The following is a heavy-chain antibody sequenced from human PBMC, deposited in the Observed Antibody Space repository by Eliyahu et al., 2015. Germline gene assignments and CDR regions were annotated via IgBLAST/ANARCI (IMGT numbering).Heavy chain of an antibody. D-gene: IGHD2-21*02. V-gene: IGHV4-31*03. CDR1: GDSITRIGFY. Sequence: QVQLQESGPGLVTXSQTLSXXXTVSGDSITRIGFYWSWIRQRPGSGLEWIANIYPTGRTYENPSLEXRAAISVDTSKNQFSLRLSSLTAADTAVYXCARLRRADSCFDRWGQGTLVAVSS. CDR3: ARLRRADSCFDR. J-gene: IGHJ5*02. CDR2: IYPTGRT.